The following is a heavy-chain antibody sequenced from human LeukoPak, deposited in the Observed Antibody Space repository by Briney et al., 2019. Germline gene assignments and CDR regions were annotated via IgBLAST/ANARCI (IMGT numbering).Heavy chain of an antibody. J-gene: IGHJ4*02. CDR2: ISGSGGST. CDR1: GFTFSSYG. Sequence: GGSLRLSCVASGFTFSSYGMSWVRQAPGKGLEWVSAISGSGGSTYYADSVKGRFTISRDDSKNTLYLQMNSLRAEDTAVYYCARDSAKETYGDYEGYWGQGTLVTVSS. CDR3: ARDSAKETYGDYEGY. D-gene: IGHD4-17*01. V-gene: IGHV3-23*01.